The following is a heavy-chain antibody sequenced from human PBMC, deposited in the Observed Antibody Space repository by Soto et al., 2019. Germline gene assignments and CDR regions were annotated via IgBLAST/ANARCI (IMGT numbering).Heavy chain of an antibody. D-gene: IGHD2-2*01. CDR1: GGSISSGDYY. CDR3: VRERETTVVVPAAKYYYYYGMDV. V-gene: IGHV4-30-4*01. Sequence: QVQLQESGPGLVKPSQTLSLTCTVSGGSISSGDYYWSWIRQPPGKGLEWIGYIYYSGSTYYNPSLKSRVTISVDTSKNQFSLKLSSVTAADTAVYYCVRERETTVVVPAAKYYYYYGMDVWGQGTTVTVSS. CDR2: IYYSGST. J-gene: IGHJ6*02.